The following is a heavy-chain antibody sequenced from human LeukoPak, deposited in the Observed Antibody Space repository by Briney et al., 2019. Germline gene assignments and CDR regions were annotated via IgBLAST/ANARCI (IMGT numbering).Heavy chain of an antibody. CDR1: GYTLTELS. D-gene: IGHD6-13*01. V-gene: IGHV1-24*01. CDR3: ATASSYSSSWYSIDRYYYYYMDV. Sequence: ASVKVSCKVSGYTLTELSMHWVRQAPGKGLEWMGGFGPEDGETIYAQKFQGRVTMTEDTSTDTAYMELSSLRSEDTAVYYCATASSYSSSWYSIDRYYYYYMDVWGKGTTVTVSS. J-gene: IGHJ6*03. CDR2: FGPEDGET.